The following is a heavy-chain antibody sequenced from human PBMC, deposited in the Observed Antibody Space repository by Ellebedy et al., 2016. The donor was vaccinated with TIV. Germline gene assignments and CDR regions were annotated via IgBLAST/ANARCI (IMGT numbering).Heavy chain of an antibody. V-gene: IGHV1-8*01. J-gene: IGHJ6*03. CDR3: ARASSDTAMVIYYYYYMDV. Sequence: AASVKVSCKASGYTFTSYDINWVRQATGQGLEWMGWMNPNSGNTGYAQKFQGRVTMTRNTSISTAYMELSSLRSEDTAVYYCARASSDTAMVIYYYYYMDVWGKGTTVTVSS. CDR1: GYTFTSYD. D-gene: IGHD5-18*01. CDR2: MNPNSGNT.